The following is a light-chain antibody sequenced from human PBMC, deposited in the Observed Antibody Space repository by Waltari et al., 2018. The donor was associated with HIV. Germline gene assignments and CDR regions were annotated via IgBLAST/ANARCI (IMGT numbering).Light chain of an antibody. CDR3: AVWGDSLNGPV. CDR1: SSNIGSNT. Sequence: QSVLTQPPSASGTPGQRVTISCSGSSSNIGSNTVNWYQQLPGTAPKLLIYSNNQRPSGVTDRFSGSKSGTSASLAISGLQSEDEADYYCAVWGDSLNGPVFGGGTKLTVL. V-gene: IGLV1-44*01. J-gene: IGLJ2*01. CDR2: SNN.